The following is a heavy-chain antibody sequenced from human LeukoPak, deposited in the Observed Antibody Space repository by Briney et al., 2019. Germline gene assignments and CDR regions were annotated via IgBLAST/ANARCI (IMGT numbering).Heavy chain of an antibody. D-gene: IGHD2-21*02. CDR1: GFTFSSYA. CDR3: AKLSRVMVVTAIENYFDY. CDR2: ITGSGVST. J-gene: IGHJ4*02. V-gene: IGHV3-23*01. Sequence: GGSLRLSCAASGFTFSSYAMSWVRQAPGEGLEWVSAITGSGVSTYYADSVKGRFTISRDNSKNTLYLQMNSLRAEDTAVYYCAKLSRVMVVTAIENYFDYWGQGTLVTVSS.